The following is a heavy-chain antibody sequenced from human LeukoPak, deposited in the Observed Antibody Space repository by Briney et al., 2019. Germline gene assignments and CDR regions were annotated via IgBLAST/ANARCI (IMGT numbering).Heavy chain of an antibody. Sequence: ASVKVSCKASDSTFTSYGISWVRQAPGKGLEWMGGFDPEDGETIYAQKFQGRVTMTEDTSTDTAYMELSSLRSEDTAVYYCATGSSFPDYWGQGTLVTVSS. J-gene: IGHJ4*02. CDR2: FDPEDGET. D-gene: IGHD2-15*01. CDR1: DSTFTSYG. CDR3: ATGSSFPDY. V-gene: IGHV1-24*01.